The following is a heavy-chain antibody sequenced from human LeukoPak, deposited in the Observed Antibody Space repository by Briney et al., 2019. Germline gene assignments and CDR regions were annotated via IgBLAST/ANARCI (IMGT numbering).Heavy chain of an antibody. CDR3: ARGFPPYSGSSEEVDY. CDR2: MNPNSGNT. D-gene: IGHD6-6*01. CDR1: GYTFTSYD. Sequence: ASVKVSCKASGYTFTSYDINWVRQATGQGLEWMGWMNPNSGNTGYAQKFQGRVTMTRNTSISTAYMELSSLRSEDTAVYYCARGFPPYSGSSEEVDYWGQGTLVTVSS. J-gene: IGHJ4*02. V-gene: IGHV1-8*01.